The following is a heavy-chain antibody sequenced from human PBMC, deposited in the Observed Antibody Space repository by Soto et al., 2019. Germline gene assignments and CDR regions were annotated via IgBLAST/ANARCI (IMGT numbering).Heavy chain of an antibody. Sequence: GGSLRLSRAASGFTFSSYGIHWVRQAPGKGLEWVAVIWYDGSNENYADSVKGRFTISRDNSKNTLYLQMNSLRAEDTAVYYCARDRRISNIAARDTIDYWGQGTLVTVSS. J-gene: IGHJ4*02. V-gene: IGHV3-33*01. CDR1: GFTFSSYG. CDR2: IWYDGSNE. D-gene: IGHD6-6*01. CDR3: ARDRRISNIAARDTIDY.